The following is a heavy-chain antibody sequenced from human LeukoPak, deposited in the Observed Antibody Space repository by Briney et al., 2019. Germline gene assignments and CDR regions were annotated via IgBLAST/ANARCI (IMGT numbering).Heavy chain of an antibody. D-gene: IGHD6-19*01. CDR3: AKGSWTVPAYY. V-gene: IGHV3-30*02. J-gene: IGHJ4*02. CDR1: GFPFGSHG. Sequence: PGGSLRLSCAASGFPFGSHGMHWVRQAPGKGLEWVAFIRYDGSDKYYSDSVKDRFTISRDNSKNTLHLQMNSLRTEDTALYYCAKGSWTVPAYYGGQGTLVAVSS. CDR2: IRYDGSDK.